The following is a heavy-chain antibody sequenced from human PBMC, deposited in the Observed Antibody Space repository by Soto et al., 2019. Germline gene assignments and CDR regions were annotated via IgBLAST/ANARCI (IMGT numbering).Heavy chain of an antibody. CDR2: TNAGNGNT. CDR1: GYTFTSYA. D-gene: IGHD3-22*01. Sequence: GASVKVSCKASGYTFTSYAMHWVRQAPGQRLEWMGWTNAGNGNTKYSQKFQGRVTITRDTSASTAYMELSSLRSDDTAVYYCARGGTSTYYYDAFDIWGRGTVVTVSS. J-gene: IGHJ3*02. V-gene: IGHV1-3*01. CDR3: ARGGTSTYYYDAFDI.